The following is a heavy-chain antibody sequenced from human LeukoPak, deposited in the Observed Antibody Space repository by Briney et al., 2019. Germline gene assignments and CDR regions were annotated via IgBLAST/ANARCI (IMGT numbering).Heavy chain of an antibody. V-gene: IGHV4-38-2*02. D-gene: IGHD6-19*01. CDR2: IYHSGST. CDR3: ARGAVAVPFDY. Sequence: PSETLSLTCTVSGYSIRSGYYWGWIRQPPGKGLEWIGSIYHSGSTYYNPSLKSRVIISIDTSKNRFSLKLSSVTAADTAVYYCARGAVAVPFDYWGQGTLVRVSS. J-gene: IGHJ4*02. CDR1: GYSIRSGYY.